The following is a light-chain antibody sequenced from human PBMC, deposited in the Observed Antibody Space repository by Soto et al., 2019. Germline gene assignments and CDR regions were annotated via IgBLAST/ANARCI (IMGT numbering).Light chain of an antibody. J-gene: IGKJ3*01. CDR2: DAS. CDR1: QSVSSY. CDR3: QQRSNWVT. Sequence: EILLTQSPATLSLAPGEKATLSRRASQSVSSYLAWYQQKPGQAPRLLIYDASNRATGIPARFSGSGSGTDFTLTISSLEPEDFAVYYCQQRSNWVTFGPGTKVDIK. V-gene: IGKV3-11*01.